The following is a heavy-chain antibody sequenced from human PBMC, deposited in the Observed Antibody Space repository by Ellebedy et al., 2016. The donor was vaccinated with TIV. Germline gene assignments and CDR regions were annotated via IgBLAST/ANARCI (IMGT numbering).Heavy chain of an antibody. CDR1: GGSITSSTYY. D-gene: IGHD1-26*01. Sequence: MPSETLSLTCTVSGGSITSSTYYWGWIRQPPGKGLEWIGSIYHSGSTYYNPSLKSRVTISVDTSKDEFSLKLTSVTAADTGVYYCARLPRGTQFDYWGQGTLVSVSS. J-gene: IGHJ4*02. CDR2: IYHSGST. V-gene: IGHV4-39*01. CDR3: ARLPRGTQFDY.